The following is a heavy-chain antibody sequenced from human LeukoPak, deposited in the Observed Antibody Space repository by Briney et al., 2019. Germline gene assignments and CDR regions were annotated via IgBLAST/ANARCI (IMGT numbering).Heavy chain of an antibody. V-gene: IGHV3-23*01. CDR3: AKLVPSSGWPIDY. CDR2: ISGNGGST. D-gene: IGHD6-19*01. Sequence: GGSLRLSCAASGFTFSSYATSWVRQAPGKGLEWVSTISGNGGSTYYADSVKGRFTISRDNSKNTLYLQMNSLRAEDTAVYYCAKLVPSSGWPIDYWGQGTLVTVSS. J-gene: IGHJ4*02. CDR1: GFTFSSYA.